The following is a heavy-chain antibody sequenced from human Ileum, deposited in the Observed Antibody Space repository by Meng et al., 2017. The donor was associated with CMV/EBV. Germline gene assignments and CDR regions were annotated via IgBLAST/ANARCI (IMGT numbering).Heavy chain of an antibody. CDR2: IYYSGSP. CDR1: GGSITSGNSY. CDR3: VRQVVAASFDY. V-gene: IGHV4-30-4*08. D-gene: IGHD2-15*01. Sequence: VQLQESGPGLVKPSQTLSLTCTVSGGSITSGNSYWSWIRQPPGRGLEWIGYIYYSGSPYYKPSLKSRVTISLDTSKNQFSLNLRSVTATDSAVYYCVRQVVAASFDYWGQGALVTVSS. J-gene: IGHJ4*02.